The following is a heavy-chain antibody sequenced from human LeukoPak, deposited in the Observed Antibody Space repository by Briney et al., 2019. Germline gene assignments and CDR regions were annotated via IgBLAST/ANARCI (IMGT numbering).Heavy chain of an antibody. D-gene: IGHD3-22*01. Sequence: GGSLRLSCAASGFTFSSYWMSWVRQAPGKGLEWVANIKQDGSEKYYVDSVKGRFTISRDNAKNSLYLQMNSLRAEDTAVYYCARETTMIVVVILTSAFDIWGQGTMVTVSS. CDR2: IKQDGSEK. CDR1: GFTFSSYW. V-gene: IGHV3-7*01. J-gene: IGHJ3*02. CDR3: ARETTMIVVVILTSAFDI.